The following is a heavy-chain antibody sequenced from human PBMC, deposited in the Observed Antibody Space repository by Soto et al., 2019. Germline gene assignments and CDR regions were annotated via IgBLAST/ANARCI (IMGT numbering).Heavy chain of an antibody. J-gene: IGHJ4*02. CDR1: GCTVSSYV. V-gene: IGHV3-30-3*01. CDR3: ARDWAWNYDY. CDR2: ISSDGCKA. D-gene: IGHD1-7*01. Sequence: GALRLSGAGSGCTVSSYVMNWVRQAPGKGLEWVAFISSDGCKAYYADSMKGRFTISRDNSKNTLDLQMNSLKPEDTAVYYCARDWAWNYDYWGQGTLVTAPQ.